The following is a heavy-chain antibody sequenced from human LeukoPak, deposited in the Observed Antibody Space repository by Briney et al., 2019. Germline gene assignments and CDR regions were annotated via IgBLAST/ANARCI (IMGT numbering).Heavy chain of an antibody. CDR3: AKAGSGWYCYMDV. D-gene: IGHD6-19*01. J-gene: IGHJ6*03. V-gene: IGHV1-69*06. CDR1: GGTFSSYA. Sequence: GASVKVSCKASGGTFSSYAISWVRQAPGQGLEWMGGIIPIFGTANYAQKFQGRVTITADKSTSTAYMELSSLRSEDTAVYYCAKAGSGWYCYMDVWGKGTTVTVSS. CDR2: IIPIFGTA.